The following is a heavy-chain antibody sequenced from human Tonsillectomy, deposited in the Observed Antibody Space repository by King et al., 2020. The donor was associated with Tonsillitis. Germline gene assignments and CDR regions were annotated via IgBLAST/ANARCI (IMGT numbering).Heavy chain of an antibody. D-gene: IGHD3-16*01. CDR1: GFTFSSYG. CDR3: AKEGGGETYFFDY. Sequence: VQLVESGGGVVKPGRSLRLPGAAPGFTFSSYGMHWVRQAPGKELEWVAVISYDESIQYYADYAKGRFTISRDNSKNTLYLQMNSLTAEDTAVYYCAKEGGGETYFFDYWGQGTLVTVSS. V-gene: IGHV3-30*18. CDR2: ISYDESIQ. J-gene: IGHJ4*02.